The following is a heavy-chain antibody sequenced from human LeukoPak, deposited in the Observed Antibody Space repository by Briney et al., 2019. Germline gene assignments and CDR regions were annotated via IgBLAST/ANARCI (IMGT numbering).Heavy chain of an antibody. D-gene: IGHD1-26*01. J-gene: IGHJ1*01. CDR1: GFSISKGFY. Sequence: SETLSLTCTVAGFSISKGFYWGWVRQPPGKGLEFIATIYHDGTSHHNPSLESRATISVDTSRNQFSLKLTSVTAADTAVHYCARDVSWDESFQRWGQGTLVTVSS. CDR2: IYHDGTS. CDR3: ARDVSWDESFQR. V-gene: IGHV4-38-2*02.